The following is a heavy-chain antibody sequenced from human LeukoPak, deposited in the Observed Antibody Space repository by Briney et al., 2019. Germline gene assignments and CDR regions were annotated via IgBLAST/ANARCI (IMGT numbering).Heavy chain of an antibody. D-gene: IGHD1-26*01. V-gene: IGHV4-30-4*08. CDR2: IYYSGST. CDR3: AGRGATEPWGFDY. CDR1: GGSISSGDYY. Sequence: SQTLSLTCTVSGGSISSGDYYWSWIRQPPGKGLEWIGYIYYSGSTYYNPSLKSRVTISVDTSKNQFSLKLSSVTAADTAVYYCAGRGATEPWGFDYWGQGTLVTVSS. J-gene: IGHJ4*02.